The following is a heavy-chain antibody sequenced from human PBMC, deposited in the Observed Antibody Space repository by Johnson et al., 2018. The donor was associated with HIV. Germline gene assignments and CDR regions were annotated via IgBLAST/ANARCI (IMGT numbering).Heavy chain of an antibody. CDR3: ARVSVVGAQAFDI. J-gene: IGHJ3*02. D-gene: IGHD1-26*01. Sequence: VQLVESGGGVVRPGGSLRLSCVGSGFMFDDYGMSWVRQAPGKGLEWVSDISGSGGSTYYADSVKGRFTISRDNAKNTLYLQMNSLRAEDTAVYYCARVSVVGAQAFDIWGQGTVVTVSS. CDR1: GFMFDDYG. CDR2: ISGSGGST. V-gene: IGHV3-20*04.